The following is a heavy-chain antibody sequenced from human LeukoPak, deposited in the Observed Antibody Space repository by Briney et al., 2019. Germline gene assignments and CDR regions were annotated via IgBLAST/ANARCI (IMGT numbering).Heavy chain of an antibody. D-gene: IGHD2-2*01. CDR2: ITWNSGSI. J-gene: IGHJ4*02. CDR1: GFTFDDFA. V-gene: IGHV3-9*01. CDR3: AKAKASSPWYYFDY. Sequence: QPGGSLRLSCAASGFTFDDFAMHWVRQAPGKGLEWVSGITWNSGSIDYADSVKGRFTISRDNAKNSLYLQMNSLRAEDTALYYCAKAKASSPWYYFDYWGQGTLVTVSS.